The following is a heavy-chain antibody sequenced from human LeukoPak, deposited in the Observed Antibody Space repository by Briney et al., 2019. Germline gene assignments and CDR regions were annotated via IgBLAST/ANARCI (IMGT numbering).Heavy chain of an antibody. Sequence: ASVKVSCKASGYTFTSYGISWVRQAPGQGLEWMGWISAYNGNTNYAQKLQGRVTMTTDTSTSTAYMELRSLRSDDTAVYYCARGVAALGIGCYFDLWGRGPLVTFSS. D-gene: IGHD7-27*01. CDR2: ISAYNGNT. J-gene: IGHJ2*01. CDR1: GYTFTSYG. CDR3: ARGVAALGIGCYFDL. V-gene: IGHV1-18*01.